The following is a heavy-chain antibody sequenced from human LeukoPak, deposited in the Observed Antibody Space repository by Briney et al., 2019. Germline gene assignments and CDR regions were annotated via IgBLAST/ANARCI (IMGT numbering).Heavy chain of an antibody. D-gene: IGHD6-19*01. V-gene: IGHV3-7*01. CDR1: GFTFSSYW. Sequence: QPGGSLRLSCAASGFTFSSYWMSWVRQAPGKGLEWVANIKQDGSEKYYVDSVKGRFTISRDNAKNSLYLQMNSLRAEDTAVYYCAREVVSSGWYRGTYFDYWGQGTLVTVSS. J-gene: IGHJ4*02. CDR2: IKQDGSEK. CDR3: AREVVSSGWYRGTYFDY.